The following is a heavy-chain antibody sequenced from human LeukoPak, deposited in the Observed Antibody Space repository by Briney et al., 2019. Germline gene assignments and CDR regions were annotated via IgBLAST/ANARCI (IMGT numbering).Heavy chain of an antibody. CDR1: GGTFSSSA. CDR2: VTPILGTT. V-gene: IGHV1-69*05. J-gene: IGHJ4*02. Sequence: SVKVSCKASGGTFSSSATTWVRRAPGQGLEWMGGVTPILGTTNYAQKFQDRVSITTDESTSTAYMELRSLRYVDTAVYYCARDDASATMGFDSWGQGTLVTVSS. CDR3: ARDDASATMGFDS. D-gene: IGHD1-26*01.